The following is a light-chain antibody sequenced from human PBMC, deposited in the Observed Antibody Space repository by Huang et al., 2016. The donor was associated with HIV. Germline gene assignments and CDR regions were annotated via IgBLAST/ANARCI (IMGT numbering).Light chain of an antibody. CDR1: QSVSSN. V-gene: IGKV3-15*01. CDR3: QQYNNWPPIT. CDR2: GAS. J-gene: IGKJ5*01. Sequence: EIVMTQSPATLSVSPGEGATLSCRASQSVSSNFAWYQQKPGQAPRLLIYGASTRATGIPARFRGSGSGTEFTLTISSLQSEDFAVYYCQQYNNWPPITFGQGTRLEIK.